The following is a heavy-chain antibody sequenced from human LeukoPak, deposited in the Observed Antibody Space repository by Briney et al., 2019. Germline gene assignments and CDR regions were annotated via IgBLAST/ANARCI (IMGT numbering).Heavy chain of an antibody. CDR3: ARDSGNYLDAFDI. CDR2: ITSTGIYI. CDR1: GFSFSTYT. V-gene: IGHV3-21*01. D-gene: IGHD1-7*01. Sequence: PGGSLRLSCAASGFSFSTYTMNWVRQAPGKGLEWVSSITSTGIYIYYADSVKGRFTISRDNAKNSLYLQMNSLRAEDTAVYYCARDSGNYLDAFDIWGQGTMVTVSS. J-gene: IGHJ3*02.